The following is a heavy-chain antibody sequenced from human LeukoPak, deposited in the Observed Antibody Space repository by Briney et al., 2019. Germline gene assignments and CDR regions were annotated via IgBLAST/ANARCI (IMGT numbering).Heavy chain of an antibody. V-gene: IGHV4-59*05. CDR2: ISYSGST. CDR3: AKYQTRTMFDS. CDR1: GGSISSYY. Sequence: PSETLSLTCTVSGGSISSYYWSWIRQPPGKGLEWIGSISYSGSTYHNPSLKSRVTISVDTSNNQFSLKLSSVTAADTAVYYCAKYQTRTMFDSWGQGTLVTVSS. D-gene: IGHD2-2*01. J-gene: IGHJ4*02.